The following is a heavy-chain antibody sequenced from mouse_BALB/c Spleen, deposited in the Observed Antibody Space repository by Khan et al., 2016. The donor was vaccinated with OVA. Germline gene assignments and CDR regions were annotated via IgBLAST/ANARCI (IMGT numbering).Heavy chain of an antibody. CDR2: IFPGTGTT. J-gene: IGHJ3*01. CDR3: ARGYFGNYEFAY. Sequence: QVQLQQSGAELVKPGASVKLSCKTSGYTFTSYWIQWVKQRPGQGLGWIGQIFPGTGTTYYNENFKGKATLTVDTSSNTAYLQFSSLNSEDSAVYCCARGYFGNYEFAYWGQGTLVTVSP. D-gene: IGHD2-1*01. V-gene: IGHV1S132*01. CDR1: GYTFTSYW.